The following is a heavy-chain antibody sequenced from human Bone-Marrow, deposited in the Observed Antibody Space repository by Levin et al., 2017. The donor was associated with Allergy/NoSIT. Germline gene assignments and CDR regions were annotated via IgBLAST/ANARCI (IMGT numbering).Heavy chain of an antibody. CDR1: GFTFSDHF. CDR3: ARVGSTSRGEDLLDD. Sequence: PGGSLRLSCAASGFTFSDHFMDWVRQAPGKGLEWVGRSRNKARSFTTEYAASVKGRFTISRDESKNSLYLQMNSLKTEDTAVYYCARVGSTSRGEDLLDDWGQGTLVTVSS. CDR2: SRNKARSFTT. V-gene: IGHV3-72*01. J-gene: IGHJ4*02. D-gene: IGHD2-2*01.